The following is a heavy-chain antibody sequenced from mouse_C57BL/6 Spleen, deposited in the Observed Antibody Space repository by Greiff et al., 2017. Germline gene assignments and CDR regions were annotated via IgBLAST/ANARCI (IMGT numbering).Heavy chain of an antibody. Sequence: VQLQQSGAELVRPGASVTLSCKASGYTFTDYEMHWVKQTPVHGLEWIGAIDPETGGTAYNEKFKGKATLTADKSSSTAYMELRSLTSEDSAVYYWTRWGTAQATPFAYWGQGTLVTVSA. D-gene: IGHD3-2*02. CDR1: GYTFTDYE. V-gene: IGHV1-15*01. J-gene: IGHJ3*01. CDR2: IDPETGGT. CDR3: TRWGTAQATPFAY.